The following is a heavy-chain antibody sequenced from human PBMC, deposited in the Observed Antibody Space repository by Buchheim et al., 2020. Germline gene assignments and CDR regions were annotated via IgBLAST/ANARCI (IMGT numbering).Heavy chain of an antibody. D-gene: IGHD3-3*01. CDR2: IKQDGSEK. CDR3: ARALEVYDFWSGYATYFDY. CDR1: GFTFSSYW. Sequence: EVQLVESGGGLVQPRGSLRLSCAASGFTFSSYWMSWVRQAPGKGLEWVANIKQDGSEKYYVDSVKGRFTLSRDTAKKSLYLQMNSLRAEDTAVYYCARALEVYDFWSGYATYFDYWGQGTL. J-gene: IGHJ4*02. V-gene: IGHV3-7*01.